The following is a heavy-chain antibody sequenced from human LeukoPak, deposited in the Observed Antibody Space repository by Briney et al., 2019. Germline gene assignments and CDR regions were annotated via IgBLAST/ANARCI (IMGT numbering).Heavy chain of an antibody. V-gene: IGHV4-39*01. Sequence: SETLSLTCTVSGGSISSSSYYWGWIRQPPGKGLEWVGFIYYRGSTYYNPSLKSRVTISVYTSKNQFSLKLSSVTAADTAVYYCARQTSGSYVDYWGQGSLVTVSS. CDR3: ARQTSGSYVDY. J-gene: IGHJ4*02. D-gene: IGHD3-22*01. CDR2: IYYRGST. CDR1: GGSISSSSYY.